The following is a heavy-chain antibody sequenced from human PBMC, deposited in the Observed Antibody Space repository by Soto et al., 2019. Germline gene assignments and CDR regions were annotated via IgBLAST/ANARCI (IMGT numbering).Heavy chain of an antibody. CDR2: IYHSGST. CDR3: AGYLGYCTNGVCFYYFDY. CDR1: SGSISSSNW. J-gene: IGHJ4*02. Sequence: SETLSLTCAVSSGSISSSNWWSWVRQPPGKGLEWIGEIYHSGSTNYNPSLKSRVAISVDKSKNQFSLKLSSVTAADTAVYYCAGYLGYCTNGVCFYYFDYWGQGTLVTVSS. D-gene: IGHD2-8*01. V-gene: IGHV4-4*02.